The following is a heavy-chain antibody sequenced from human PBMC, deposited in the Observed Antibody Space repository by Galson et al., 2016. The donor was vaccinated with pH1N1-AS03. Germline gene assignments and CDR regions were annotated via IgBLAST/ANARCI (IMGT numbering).Heavy chain of an antibody. CDR3: AKSYHGDVFDI. CDR2: ISWNSGTF. V-gene: IGHV3-9*01. Sequence: SLRLSCAASGFNFDNYAMHWVRQARGKGLEWVSGISWNSGTFDYADSVKGRFTISRDNAKNSLYLQMNSLTADDSALYYCAKSYHGDVFDIWGQGTLLSVSS. CDR1: GFNFDNYA. D-gene: IGHD2-21*01. J-gene: IGHJ3*02.